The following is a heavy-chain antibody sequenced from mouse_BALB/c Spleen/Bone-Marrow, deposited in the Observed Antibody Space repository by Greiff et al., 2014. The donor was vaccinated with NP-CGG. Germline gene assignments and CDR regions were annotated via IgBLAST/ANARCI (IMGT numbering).Heavy chain of an antibody. Sequence: VQLKDSGGGLVQPGGSLKLSCATSGFTFSDYYMYWVRQTPEKRLEWVAYISNGGGSTYYPDTVKGRFTISRDNAKNTLYLQMSRLKSEDTAMYYCARQGAYSYFDYWGQGTTLTVSS. CDR3: ARQGAYSYFDY. CDR2: ISNGGGST. V-gene: IGHV5-12*02. D-gene: IGHD2-10*01. CDR1: GFTFSDYY. J-gene: IGHJ2*01.